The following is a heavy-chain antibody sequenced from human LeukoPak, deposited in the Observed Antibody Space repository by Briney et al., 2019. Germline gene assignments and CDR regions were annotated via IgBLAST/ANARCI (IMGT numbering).Heavy chain of an antibody. CDR3: ARGKAYSGSYYGIFDY. J-gene: IGHJ4*02. CDR1: GYSIRNDYY. V-gene: IGHV4-38-2*02. D-gene: IGHD1-26*01. Sequence: SETLSLACTVSGYSIRNDYYWTWLRQPPGKGLEWIGGIYHSGTTYYNPPLRSRVSISLDTSKTHFSLKLSSVTAADTAVYYCARGKAYSGSYYGIFDYWGQGTLVTVSS. CDR2: IYHSGTT.